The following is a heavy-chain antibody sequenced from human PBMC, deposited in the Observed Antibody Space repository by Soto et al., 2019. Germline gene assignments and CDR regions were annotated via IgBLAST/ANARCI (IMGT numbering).Heavy chain of an antibody. V-gene: IGHV3-30-3*01. D-gene: IGHD3-10*01. CDR3: ARSHIIVNTMVRAIRGGMDV. J-gene: IGHJ6*02. CDR2: ISYDGSNK. Sequence: GGSLRLSCAASGFTFSSYAMHWVRQAPGKGQERVAVISYDGSNKYYADSMQGRMTISRDNSKNTLYLQMNSLRDEETAVHYCARSHIIVNTMVRAIRGGMDVWVQGTTVTVSS. CDR1: GFTFSSYA.